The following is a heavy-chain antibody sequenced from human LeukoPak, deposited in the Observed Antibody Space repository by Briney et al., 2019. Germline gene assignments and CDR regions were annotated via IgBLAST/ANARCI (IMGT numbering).Heavy chain of an antibody. CDR2: ISWNSGSI. D-gene: IGHD3-10*01. CDR3: ARDWKGDYYGSGSYHWFDP. J-gene: IGHJ5*02. Sequence: GGSLRLSCTASGFTFDDYAMHWVRQAPGKGLEWVSGISWNSGSIGYADSVKGRFTISRDNAKNSLYLQMNSLRAEDTAVYYCARDWKGDYYGSGSYHWFDPWGQGTLVTVSS. CDR1: GFTFDDYA. V-gene: IGHV3-9*01.